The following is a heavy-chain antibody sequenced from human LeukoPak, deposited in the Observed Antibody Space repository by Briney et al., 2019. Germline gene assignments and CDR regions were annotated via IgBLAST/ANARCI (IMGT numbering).Heavy chain of an antibody. Sequence: SETLSLTCTVSGGSISSSSYYWGWIRQPPGKGLEWIGSIYYSGSTYYNPSLKSRVTISVDTSKNQFSLKLSSVTAADTAVYYCARPFSGSYIDYWGQGTLVTVSS. CDR1: GGSISSSSYY. CDR3: ARPFSGSYIDY. V-gene: IGHV4-39*07. D-gene: IGHD1-26*01. CDR2: IYYSGST. J-gene: IGHJ4*02.